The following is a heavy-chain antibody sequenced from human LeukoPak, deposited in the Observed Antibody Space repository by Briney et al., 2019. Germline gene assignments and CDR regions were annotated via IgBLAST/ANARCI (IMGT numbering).Heavy chain of an antibody. CDR2: IIPIFGTA. D-gene: IGHD3-22*01. V-gene: IGHV1-69*01. J-gene: IGHJ4*02. Sequence: ASVKVSCKASGGTFSSYAISWVRQAPGQGLEWMGGIIPIFGTANYAQKFQGRVTITADESTSTAYMELSSLRSEDTAVYYCAILTYYYDSRRFDYWGQGTLVTVSS. CDR1: GGTFSSYA. CDR3: AILTYYYDSRRFDY.